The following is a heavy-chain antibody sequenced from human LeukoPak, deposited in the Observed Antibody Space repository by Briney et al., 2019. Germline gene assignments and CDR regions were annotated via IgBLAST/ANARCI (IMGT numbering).Heavy chain of an antibody. CDR1: GFTFSNAW. CDR3: AKDRWAQTYYFDY. V-gene: IGHV3-23*01. Sequence: GGSLRLSCAASGFTFSNAWMSWVRQAPGKGLEWVSAISGSGGSTYYADSVKGRFTISRDNSKNTLYLQMNSLRAEDTAVYYCAKDRWAQTYYFDYWGQGTLVTVSS. D-gene: IGHD4-23*01. J-gene: IGHJ4*02. CDR2: ISGSGGST.